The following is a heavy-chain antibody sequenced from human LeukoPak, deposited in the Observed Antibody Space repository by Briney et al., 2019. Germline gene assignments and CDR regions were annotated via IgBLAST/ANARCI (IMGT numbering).Heavy chain of an antibody. D-gene: IGHD5-24*01. CDR2: IYYSGST. CDR1: GGSISSHY. J-gene: IGHJ4*02. CDR3: ARGPGMATIKD. V-gene: IGHV4-59*11. Sequence: PSETLSLTCTVSGGSISSHYWGWIRQPPGKGLESIGNIYYSGSTNYNPSLKSRVTISIDTSKNQFSLNLSSVTAADTAVYYCARGPGMATIKDWGQGILVTVSS.